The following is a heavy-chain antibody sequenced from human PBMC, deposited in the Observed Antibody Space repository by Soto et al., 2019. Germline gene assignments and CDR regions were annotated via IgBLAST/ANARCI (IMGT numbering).Heavy chain of an antibody. Sequence: GGSLRLSCAASGFTFSSYSMNWVRQAPGKGLEWVSSISSSSSYIYYADSVKGRFTISRDNAKNSLYLQMNSLRAEDTAVYYCASEGYSYDYPRYYYYYGMDVWGQGTTVTAP. V-gene: IGHV3-21*01. CDR1: GFTFSSYS. CDR2: ISSSSSYI. D-gene: IGHD5-18*01. J-gene: IGHJ6*02. CDR3: ASEGYSYDYPRYYYYYGMDV.